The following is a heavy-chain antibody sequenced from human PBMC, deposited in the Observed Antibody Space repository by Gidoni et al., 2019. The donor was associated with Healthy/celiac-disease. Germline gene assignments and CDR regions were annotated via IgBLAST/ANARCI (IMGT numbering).Heavy chain of an antibody. Sequence: QVQLVQSGAEVKKPGSSVKVSCKASGGTFSSYAISWVRQAPGRGLEWMGGIIPIFGTANYAQQFQGRVTITADESTSTAYMELSSLRSEDTAVYYCAGSIVVVPAAILPSFYYYMDVWGKGTTVTVSS. V-gene: IGHV1-69*01. D-gene: IGHD2-2*02. J-gene: IGHJ6*03. CDR3: AGSIVVVPAAILPSFYYYMDV. CDR1: GGTFSSYA. CDR2: IIPIFGTA.